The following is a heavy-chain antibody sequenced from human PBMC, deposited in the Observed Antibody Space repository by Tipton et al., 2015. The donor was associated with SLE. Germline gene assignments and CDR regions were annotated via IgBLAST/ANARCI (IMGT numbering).Heavy chain of an antibody. J-gene: IGHJ2*01. D-gene: IGHD3-10*01. CDR3: VRHTNIFGPTMGYFDL. CDR2: VNPTNGNS. CDR1: GGTFSSYA. V-gene: IGHV1-8*02. Sequence: QSGPEVKKPGSSVKVSCKASGGTFSSYAISWVRQATGQGLEWMGWVNPTNGNSGCAQRFQGRVSITKDTSTTTVYMELSSLRSEDTALYYCVRHTNIFGPTMGYFDLWGRGTLVTVSS.